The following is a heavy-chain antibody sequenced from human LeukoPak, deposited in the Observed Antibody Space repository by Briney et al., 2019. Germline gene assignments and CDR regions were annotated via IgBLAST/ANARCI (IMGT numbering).Heavy chain of an antibody. J-gene: IGHJ4*02. CDR3: AREWELPVDY. CDR1: GGTFSSYA. CDR2: INPNSGGT. D-gene: IGHD1-26*01. Sequence: ASVKVSCKASGGTFSSYAISWVRQAPGQGLEWMGWINPNSGGTNYAQKFQGRVTMTRDTSISTAYMELSRLRSDDTAVYYCAREWELPVDYWGQGTLVTVSS. V-gene: IGHV1-2*02.